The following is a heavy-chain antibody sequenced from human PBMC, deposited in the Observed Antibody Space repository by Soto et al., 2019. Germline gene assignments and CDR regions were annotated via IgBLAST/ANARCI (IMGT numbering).Heavy chain of an antibody. J-gene: IGHJ5*02. V-gene: IGHV1-58*01. Sequence: GASVKVSCKASGFTFTSSAVQWERQARGQRLEWIGWIVVGSGNTNYAQKYQERVTMTRDMSTSTVYMELSRLRSEDTAVYYCAAVPRSRIAARTGLNWFDPWGQGTLVTVSS. CDR1: GFTFTSSA. CDR3: AAVPRSRIAARTGLNWFDP. D-gene: IGHD6-6*01. CDR2: IVVGSGNT.